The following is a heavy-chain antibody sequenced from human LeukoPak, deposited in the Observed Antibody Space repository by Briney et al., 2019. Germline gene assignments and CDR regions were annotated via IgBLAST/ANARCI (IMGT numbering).Heavy chain of an antibody. CDR3: ARPSSTSRWYFDL. CDR2: ISYSGST. D-gene: IGHD2-2*01. Sequence: PSNTLFVTCTVSVASISSYYWTRIRQPPSNALYRIAYISYSGSTNYNPSLKSRVTISVDTSKNQFSLKLTSVTAADTAVYYCARPSSTSRWYFDLWGRGTLVTVSS. V-gene: IGHV4-59*01. CDR1: VASISSYY. J-gene: IGHJ2*01.